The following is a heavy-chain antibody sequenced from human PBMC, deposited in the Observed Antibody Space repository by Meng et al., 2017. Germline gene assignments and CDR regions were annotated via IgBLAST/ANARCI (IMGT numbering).Heavy chain of an antibody. CDR3: ARCVVVPAAGWFDP. J-gene: IGHJ5*02. Sequence: QPQLVQSWAEVKKPGPSGKVSCKASGYTFTSYAMHCVRPAPGQRLEWMGWINDGNGNTKYSQKFQGRVTITRDTSASTAYMELSSLRSEDTAVYYCARCVVVPAAGWFDPWGQGTLVTVSS. V-gene: IGHV1-3*01. CDR2: INDGNGNT. D-gene: IGHD2-2*01. CDR1: GYTFTSYA.